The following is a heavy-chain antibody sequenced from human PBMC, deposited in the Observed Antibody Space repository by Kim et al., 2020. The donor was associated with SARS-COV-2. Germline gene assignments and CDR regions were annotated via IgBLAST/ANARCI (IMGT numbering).Heavy chain of an antibody. CDR1: GYSFTSYW. V-gene: IGHV5-51*01. CDR3: ARLVDYPFTNYYGMDV. D-gene: IGHD3-10*01. J-gene: IGHJ6*02. CDR2: IYPGDSDT. Sequence: GESLKISCKGSGYSFTSYWIGWVRQMPGKGLEWMGIIYPGDSDTRYSPSFQGQVTISADKSISTAYLQWSSLKASDTAMYYCARLVDYPFTNYYGMDVWGQGTTVTVSS.